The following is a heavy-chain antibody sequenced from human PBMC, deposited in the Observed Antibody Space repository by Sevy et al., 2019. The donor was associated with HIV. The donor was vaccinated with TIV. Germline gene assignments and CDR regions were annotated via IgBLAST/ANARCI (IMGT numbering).Heavy chain of an antibody. V-gene: IGHV3-23*01. J-gene: IGHJ6*02. D-gene: IGHD7-27*01. CDR3: AKGGNWAYYYYYYGMDV. Sequence: GGSLRLSCAASGFTFSSYAMSWVRQAPGKGLEWVSAISGSGGSTYYADSGKGRLTISRDNSKNTLYLQMNSLRAEDTAVYYCAKGGNWAYYYYYYGMDVWGQGTTVTVSS. CDR1: GFTFSSYA. CDR2: ISGSGGST.